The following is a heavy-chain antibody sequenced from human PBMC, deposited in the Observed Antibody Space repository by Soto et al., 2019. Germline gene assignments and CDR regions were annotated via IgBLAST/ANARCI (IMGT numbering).Heavy chain of an antibody. V-gene: IGHV2-5*01. CDR2: IYWNDER. CDR3: AHYYYDSSGYLSDY. CDR1: GFSLSTSGVG. D-gene: IGHD3-22*01. J-gene: IGHJ4*02. Sequence: SGPTLVKPTPTLTLTCTFSGFSLSTSGVGVGWVRQPPGKALEWLALIYWNDERRYSPSLKSRLTITKDTSKNQVVLTMTNMDPVDTATYYCAHYYYDSSGYLSDYWGQGTLVTVSS.